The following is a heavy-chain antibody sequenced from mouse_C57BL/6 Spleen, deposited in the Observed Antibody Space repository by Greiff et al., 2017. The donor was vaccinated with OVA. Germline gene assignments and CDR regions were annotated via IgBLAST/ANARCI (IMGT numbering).Heavy chain of an antibody. CDR1: GFTLSDYY. V-gene: IGHV5-16*01. CDR2: INYDGSST. Sequence: EVQLKESEGGLVQPGSSMKLSCTASGFTLSDYYMAWVRQVPEKGLEWVANINYDGSSTYYLDSLKSRFIISRDNAKNILYLQMSSLKSEDTATYYCAMAPYYYGSSPHFDYWGKGTTLTVSS. D-gene: IGHD1-1*01. CDR3: AMAPYYYGSSPHFDY. J-gene: IGHJ2*01.